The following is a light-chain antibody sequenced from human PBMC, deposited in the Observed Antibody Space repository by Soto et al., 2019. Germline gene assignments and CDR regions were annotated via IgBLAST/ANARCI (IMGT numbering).Light chain of an antibody. CDR1: SSDVGGYNY. V-gene: IGLV2-14*01. CDR3: SSYTSSSTRV. CDR2: EVS. Sequence: QSVLTQPASVSGSPGQSITISCTGTSSDVGGYNYVSWYQQHPGKAPKLMIYEVSTRPSGVSNRFSGSKSGNTASRTISGLQAEYEADYYCSSYTSSSTRVFGGGTQLTVL. J-gene: IGLJ3*02.